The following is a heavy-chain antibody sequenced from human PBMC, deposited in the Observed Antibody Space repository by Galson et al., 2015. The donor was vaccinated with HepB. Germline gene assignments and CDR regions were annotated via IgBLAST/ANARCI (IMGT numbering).Heavy chain of an antibody. J-gene: IGHJ5*02. D-gene: IGHD3-3*01. CDR3: ARDYDLDTVDL. V-gene: IGHV1-8*01. CDR2: MIPNNGNT. Sequence: SVKVSCKASGYTFTNYDINWVRQAPGHGLEWMGWMIPNNGNTDYAQKFQGRVTMTRDTSINTAYMELNSLTSEDTAVYFCARDYDLDTVDLSGQGTLVTVSS. CDR1: GYTFTNYD.